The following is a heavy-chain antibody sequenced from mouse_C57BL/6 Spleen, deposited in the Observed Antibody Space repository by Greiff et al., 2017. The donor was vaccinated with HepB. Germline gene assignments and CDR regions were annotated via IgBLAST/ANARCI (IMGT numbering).Heavy chain of an antibody. J-gene: IGHJ1*03. CDR2: IRSKSNNYAT. Sequence: EVMLVESGGGLVQPKGSLKLSCAASGFSFNTYAMNWVRQAPGKGLEWVARIRSKSNNYATYYADSVKDRFTISRDDSESMLYLQMNNLKTEDTAMYYCVRHETTVADWYFDVWGTGTTVTVSS. D-gene: IGHD1-1*01. V-gene: IGHV10-1*01. CDR3: VRHETTVADWYFDV. CDR1: GFSFNTYA.